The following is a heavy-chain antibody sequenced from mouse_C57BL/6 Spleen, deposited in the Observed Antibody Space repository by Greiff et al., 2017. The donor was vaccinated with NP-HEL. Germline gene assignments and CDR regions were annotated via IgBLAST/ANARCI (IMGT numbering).Heavy chain of an antibody. D-gene: IGHD2-2*01. CDR2: IDPSDSYT. CDR3: ARGPYGYAYFDY. V-gene: IGHV1-69*01. Sequence: VQLQQPGAELVMPGASVKLSCKASGYTFTSYWMHWVKQRPGQGLEWIGEIDPSDSYTNYNQKFKGKSTLTVDKSSSTAYMQLSSLTSEDSAVYYCARGPYGYAYFDYWGQGTTLTVSS. J-gene: IGHJ2*01. CDR1: GYTFTSYW.